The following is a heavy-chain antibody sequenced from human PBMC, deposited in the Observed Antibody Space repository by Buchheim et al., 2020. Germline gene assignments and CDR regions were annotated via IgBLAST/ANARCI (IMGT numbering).Heavy chain of an antibody. CDR3: ARKGTHDFWSGYCYYYYYGMDV. J-gene: IGHJ6*02. Sequence: QVQLVQSGAEVKKPGASVKVSCKASGYTFTSYDINWVRQATGQGLEWMGWMNPNSGNTGYAQKFQGRVTMTRNTSISTAYMELSSLRSEDTAVYYCARKGTHDFWSGYCYYYYYGMDVWGQGTT. CDR2: MNPNSGNT. CDR1: GYTFTSYD. V-gene: IGHV1-8*01. D-gene: IGHD3-3*01.